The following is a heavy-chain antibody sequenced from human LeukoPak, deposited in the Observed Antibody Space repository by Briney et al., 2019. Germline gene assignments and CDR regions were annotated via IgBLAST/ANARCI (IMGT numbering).Heavy chain of an antibody. CDR1: GVSIRSED. D-gene: IGHD3-22*01. V-gene: IGHV4-59*08. CDR3: ARHAHHGNYYDAFDI. CDR2: LYYSGIT. Sequence: ASQTLSLSCSVSGVSIRSEDWNWIRQPPGKGREWSGDLYYSGITKYNASLKRRITTSIHMSKNPSSPHLRSVTAAPTAMYYCARHAHHGNYYDAFDIWGQGTMVTVSS. J-gene: IGHJ3*02.